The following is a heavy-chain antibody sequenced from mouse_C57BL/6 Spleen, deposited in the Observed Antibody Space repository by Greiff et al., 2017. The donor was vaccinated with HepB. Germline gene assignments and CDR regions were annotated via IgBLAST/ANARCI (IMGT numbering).Heavy chain of an antibody. V-gene: IGHV1-82*01. CDR1: GYAFSSSW. J-gene: IGHJ4*01. CDR3: ARDYGAMDY. D-gene: IGHD2-4*01. CDR2: IYPGDGDT. Sequence: VKLVESGPELVKPGASVKISCKASGYAFSSSWMNWVKQRPGKGLEWIGRIYPGDGDTNYNGKFKGKAKLTADKSSSTAYMQLSSLTSEDSAVYFCARDYGAMDYWGQGTSVTVSS.